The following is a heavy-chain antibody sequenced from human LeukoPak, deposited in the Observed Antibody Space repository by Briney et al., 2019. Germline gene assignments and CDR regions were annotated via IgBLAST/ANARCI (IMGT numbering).Heavy chain of an antibody. D-gene: IGHD2-2*01. CDR3: ARGLVVVPALTVDYYYMDV. CDR1: GYTFTSYG. J-gene: IGHJ6*03. V-gene: IGHV1-18*01. CDR2: ISAYNGNT. Sequence: GASVKVSCKASGYTFTSYGISWVRQAPGQGLEWMGWISAYNGNTNYAQKLQGRVTMTTDTSTSTAYMELRSLRSDDTAVYYCARGLVVVPALTVDYYYMDVWGKGTTVTVPS.